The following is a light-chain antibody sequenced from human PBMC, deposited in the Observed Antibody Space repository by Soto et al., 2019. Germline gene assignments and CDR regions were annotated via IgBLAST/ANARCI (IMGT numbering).Light chain of an antibody. Sequence: QSVLTQPASVSGSPEQSITISCTGTSSDVGSYNLVSWYQQYPGKAPKLIIYEGSERPSGVSNRFSGSKSGNTASLTISGLQAEDEADYYCSSYAGRSSFPNDFGPGTKFTVL. J-gene: IGLJ1*01. CDR3: SSYAGRSSFPND. V-gene: IGLV2-23*03. CDR1: SSDVGSYNL. CDR2: EGS.